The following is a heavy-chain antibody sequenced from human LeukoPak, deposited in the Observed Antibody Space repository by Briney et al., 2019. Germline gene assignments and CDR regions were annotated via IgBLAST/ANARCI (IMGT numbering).Heavy chain of an antibody. CDR3: ARQGWASYYYYGVDV. J-gene: IGHJ6*02. Sequence: SETLSLTCTVSGGSISSSSYYWGWIRQPPGKGLEWIGSIYYSGSTHYNSSLKSRVTISIDTSKNQFSLKLSSVTAADTAVYYCARQGWASYYYYGVDVWGQGTTVTVSS. CDR1: GGSISSSSYY. CDR2: IYYSGST. V-gene: IGHV4-39*01. D-gene: IGHD6-19*01.